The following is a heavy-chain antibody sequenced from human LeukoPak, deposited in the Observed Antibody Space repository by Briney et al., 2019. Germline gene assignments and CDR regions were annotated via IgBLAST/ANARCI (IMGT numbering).Heavy chain of an antibody. CDR3: ASSYDYGANGGGY. CDR2: IIPILGIA. Sequence: GASVKVSCKASGGTFSSYAISWVRQAPGQGLEWMGRIIPILGIANYAQKFQGRVTITADKSTSTAYMELSSLRSEDTAVYYCASSYDYGANGGGYWGQGTLVTVSS. D-gene: IGHD4-17*01. CDR1: GGTFSSYA. J-gene: IGHJ4*02. V-gene: IGHV1-69*04.